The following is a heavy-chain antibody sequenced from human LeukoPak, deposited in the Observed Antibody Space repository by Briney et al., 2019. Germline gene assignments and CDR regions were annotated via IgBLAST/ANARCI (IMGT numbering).Heavy chain of an antibody. Sequence: PSETLSLTCTVSGGSISSYYWSWIRQPAGKGLEWIGRIYTSGSTNYNPSLKSRVTMSVDTSKNQFSLKLSSMTAADTAVYYCARDQGYYDSSGFPPTGGFDPWGQGTLVTVSS. D-gene: IGHD3-22*01. CDR1: GGSISSYY. V-gene: IGHV4-4*07. CDR3: ARDQGYYDSSGFPPTGGFDP. J-gene: IGHJ5*02. CDR2: IYTSGST.